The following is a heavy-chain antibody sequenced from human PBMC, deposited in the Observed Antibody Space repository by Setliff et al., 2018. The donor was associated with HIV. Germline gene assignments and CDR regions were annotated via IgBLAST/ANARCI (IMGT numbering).Heavy chain of an antibody. CDR2: IHFSGTT. V-gene: IGHV4-59*08. D-gene: IGHD4-17*01. CDR1: GGSIDSYY. Sequence: SETLSLTCSVSGGSIDSYYWSWIRQPPGKGLEWIGNIHFSGTTNYNPSLKSRVTMSADTSKNQFSLELRSVTATDTAVYYCARQNRGGRTVMTRGAFDNWGQGTLVTVSS. CDR3: ARQNRGGRTVMTRGAFDN. J-gene: IGHJ4*02.